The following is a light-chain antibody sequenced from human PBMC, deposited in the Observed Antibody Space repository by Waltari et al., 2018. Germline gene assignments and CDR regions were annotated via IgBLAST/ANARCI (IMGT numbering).Light chain of an antibody. J-gene: IGKJ5*01. V-gene: IGKV3-15*01. CDR1: QSVSTS. CDR2: GAS. CDR3: QQYNNWTPIT. Sequence: EIVMTQSPATLSVSPGERVTLSCRASQSVSTSLAWYQQKPGQAPRLRIYGASTRATGIPARFSGSGSGTEFTLTISSLQSEDFAVYYCQQYNNWTPITFGQGTRLEIK.